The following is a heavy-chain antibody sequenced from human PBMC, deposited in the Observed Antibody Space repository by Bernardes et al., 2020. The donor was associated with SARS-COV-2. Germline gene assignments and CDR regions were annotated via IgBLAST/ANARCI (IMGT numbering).Heavy chain of an antibody. J-gene: IGHJ6*02. CDR1: GYTFTGYY. CDR3: ARESIAARGYYSYGMDV. CDR2: INPNSGGT. V-gene: IGHV1-2*04. D-gene: IGHD6-6*01. Sequence: ASVKVYCKASGYTFTGYYMHWVRQAPGQGLEWMGWINPNSGGTNYAQKFQGWVTMTRDTSISTAYMELSRLRSDDTAVYYCARESIAARGYYSYGMDVWGQGTTVTVSS.